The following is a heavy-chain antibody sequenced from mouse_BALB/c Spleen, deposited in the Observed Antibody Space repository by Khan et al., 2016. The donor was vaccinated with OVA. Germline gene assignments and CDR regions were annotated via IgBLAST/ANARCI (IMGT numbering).Heavy chain of an antibody. D-gene: IGHD2-4*01. Sequence: VQLVESGPGLVAPSQSLSITCTVSGFSLSNYGVHWVRQPPGKGLEWLGVIWTGGITNYNSALMSRLSISKDNSKSQVFLKMNRLQTDDTAIYYCARSYYYDVGGFAYWGQGTLVTVSA. J-gene: IGHJ3*01. V-gene: IGHV2-9*02. CDR3: ARSYYYDVGGFAY. CDR2: IWTGGIT. CDR1: GFSLSNYG.